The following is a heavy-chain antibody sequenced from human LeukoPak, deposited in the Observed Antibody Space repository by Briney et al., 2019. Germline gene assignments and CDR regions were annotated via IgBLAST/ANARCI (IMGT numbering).Heavy chain of an antibody. V-gene: IGHV3-23*01. J-gene: IGHJ6*03. Sequence: GGSLRLSCAASGVTFSQYTMSWVRQAPGKGLEWVSAIVGGGETTVYADSVKGRFTIARDNSKNTLYLQMSSLRAEDTAVYYCAKDGRIQLWLTLTYYYYMYVWGKGTTVTVSS. CDR3: AKDGRIQLWLTLTYYYYMYV. CDR1: GVTFSQYT. CDR2: IVGGGETT. D-gene: IGHD5-18*01.